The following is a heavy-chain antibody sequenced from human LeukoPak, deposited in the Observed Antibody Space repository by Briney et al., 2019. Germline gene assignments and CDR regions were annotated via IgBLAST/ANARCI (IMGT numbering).Heavy chain of an antibody. CDR1: GYTFTYHY. CDR3: ARESDVGKDFDC. CDR2: INPSTGDT. V-gene: IGHV1-46*01. J-gene: IGHJ4*02. Sequence: ASVKVSCKASGYTFTYHYIHLVRQAPGQGLEWMGIINPSTGDTNYAQRFQGRVTMTRDTSTSTVYMELSSLDSEDTAVYYCARESDVGKDFDCWGQGTLVTVS. D-gene: IGHD1-1*01.